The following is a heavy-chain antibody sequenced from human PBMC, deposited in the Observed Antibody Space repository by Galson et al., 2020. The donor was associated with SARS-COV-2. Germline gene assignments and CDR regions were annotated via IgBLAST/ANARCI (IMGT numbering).Heavy chain of an antibody. CDR3: AAVGVIGAPKAYYGLDV. CDR2: IYYSGST. CDR1: GGSISSYY. D-gene: IGHD2-21*01. Sequence: SETLSLTCTVSGGSISSYYWSWIRQSPGEGLEWIGYIYYSGSTTYNPSLKSRVTISVDTSKNQFSLELTSATAADTGVYYCAAVGVIGAPKAYYGLDVWGQGTTVTVAS. J-gene: IGHJ6*02. V-gene: IGHV4-59*08.